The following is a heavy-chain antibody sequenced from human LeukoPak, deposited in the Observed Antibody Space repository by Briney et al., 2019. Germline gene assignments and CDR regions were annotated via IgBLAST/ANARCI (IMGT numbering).Heavy chain of an antibody. CDR3: AKDFAVTTTYAFDI. J-gene: IGHJ3*02. Sequence: GGSLRLSCAASGFTFDDYAMHWVRQAPGKGLEWVSGISWNSGSIGYADSVKGRFTISRDNAKNSLYLQMNSLRAEDMALYYCAKDFAVTTTYAFDIWGQGTMVTVSS. V-gene: IGHV3-9*03. CDR1: GFTFDDYA. CDR2: ISWNSGSI. D-gene: IGHD4-11*01.